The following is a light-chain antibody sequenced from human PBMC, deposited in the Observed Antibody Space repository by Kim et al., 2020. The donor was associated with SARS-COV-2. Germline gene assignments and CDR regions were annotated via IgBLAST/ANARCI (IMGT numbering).Light chain of an antibody. CDR1: SSNRGTNN. Sequence: GQRVTISCSGGSSNRGTNNVYWYQHHPRAAPNARIYRNNQRPTGVPDRFSGSKSGPSAYLAISGLRSEDEANYYCATWDDSLGGLVFGGGTQLTVL. J-gene: IGLJ3*02. CDR2: RNN. V-gene: IGLV1-47*01. CDR3: ATWDDSLGGLV.